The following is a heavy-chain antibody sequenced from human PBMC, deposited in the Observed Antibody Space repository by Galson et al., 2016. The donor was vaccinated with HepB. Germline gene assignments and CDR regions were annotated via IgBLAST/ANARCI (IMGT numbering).Heavy chain of an antibody. D-gene: IGHD3-22*01. CDR2: IFSGDAT. CDR1: GFSVSGKY. V-gene: IGHV3-53*01. J-gene: IGHJ3*02. Sequence: SLRLFCAASGFSVSGKYMSWARQAPGKGLEWVSAIFSGDATYYRDSVKGRFTISRDTSKNTLYLQMNNLRAEDTAIYYCEGYSDPFDIWGQGTMVTVSS. CDR3: EGYSDPFDI.